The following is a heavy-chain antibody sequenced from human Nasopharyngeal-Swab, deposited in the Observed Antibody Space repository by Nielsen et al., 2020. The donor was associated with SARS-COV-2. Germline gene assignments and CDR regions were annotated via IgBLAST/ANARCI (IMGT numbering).Heavy chain of an antibody. J-gene: IGHJ6*02. CDR2: ISGSGGST. Sequence: GGSLRLSCAASGFTFSSYAMSWVRQAPGKGLEWVSAISGSGGSTYYADSVKGRFTISRDNSKNTLYLQMNSLRAEDTAVYYCARDLYRQQWPLYNYYGMDVWGQGTTATVSS. V-gene: IGHV3-23*01. CDR3: ARDLYRQQWPLYNYYGMDV. D-gene: IGHD6-19*01. CDR1: GFTFSSYA.